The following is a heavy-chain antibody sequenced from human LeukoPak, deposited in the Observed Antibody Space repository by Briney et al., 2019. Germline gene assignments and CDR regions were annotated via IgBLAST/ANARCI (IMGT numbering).Heavy chain of an antibody. CDR3: VRGGVVPY. Sequence: GGSLRLSCAASGFTFSTYWMYWVRHAPEQGLVWVARITADGSKNYADSVKDRFTISRDNAKNTLYLQMNSLRVEDTAMYYCVRGGVVPYWGQGTLVTVSS. CDR1: GFTFSTYW. D-gene: IGHD2-2*01. CDR2: ITADGSKN. J-gene: IGHJ4*02. V-gene: IGHV3-74*01.